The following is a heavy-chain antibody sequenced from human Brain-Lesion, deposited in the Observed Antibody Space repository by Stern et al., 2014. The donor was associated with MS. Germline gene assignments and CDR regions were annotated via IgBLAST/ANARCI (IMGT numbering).Heavy chain of an antibody. J-gene: IGHJ4*02. V-gene: IGHV1-2*04. CDR1: GYTFTGYY. D-gene: IGHD3-22*01. CDR2: INPKSGGT. CDR3: ATYYYDSTGYNDF. Sequence: VQLVESGAEVKKPGASVKVSCKASGYTFTGYYMHWVRQAPGQGLEWMGWINPKSGGTNYAQKFQGWLTMTRDTSINTAYMELSRLRSDDTAVYYCATYYYDSTGYNDFWGQGTLVTVSS.